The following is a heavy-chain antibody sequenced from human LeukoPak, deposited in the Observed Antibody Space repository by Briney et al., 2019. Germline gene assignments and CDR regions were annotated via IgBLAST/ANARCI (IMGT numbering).Heavy chain of an antibody. CDR2: IYYSGNT. CDR3: ARGRITAAGNFDF. CDR1: GGSISYYY. J-gene: IGHJ4*02. D-gene: IGHD6-13*01. Sequence: SETLSLTCTVSGGSISYYYWSWIRQPPGKGLEWIGYIYYSGNTNYNPSLRSRVTMSVDTSKNQLSLKLSSVTAADTAVYYCARGRITAAGNFDFWGQGTLVTVSS. V-gene: IGHV4-59*01.